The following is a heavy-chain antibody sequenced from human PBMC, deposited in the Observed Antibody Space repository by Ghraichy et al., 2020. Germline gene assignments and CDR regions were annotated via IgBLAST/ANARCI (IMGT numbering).Heavy chain of an antibody. J-gene: IGHJ6*02. D-gene: IGHD5-12*01. V-gene: IGHV4-34*01. CDR2: INHSGST. CDR3: ARGRGGSLYYYYYGMDV. CDR1: GGSFSGYY. Sequence: SETLSLTCAVYGGSFSGYYWSWIRQPPGKGLEWIGEINHSGSTNYNPSLKSRVTISVDTSKNQFSLKLSSVTAADTAVYYCARGRGGSLYYYYYGMDVWGQGTTVTVSS.